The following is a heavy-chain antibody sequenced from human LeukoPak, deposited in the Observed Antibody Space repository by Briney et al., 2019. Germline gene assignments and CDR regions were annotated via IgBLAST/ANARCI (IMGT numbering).Heavy chain of an antibody. CDR2: IYPGDSDT. V-gene: IGHV5-51*01. CDR1: GYSFTSYW. Sequence: HGESLKISCKGSGYSFTSYWIGWVRQLPGKGLEWMGIIYPGDSDTSYSPSFQGQVTISADKSISTAYLQWSSLKASDTAMYYCARHPIAAADDAFDIWGQGTMVTVSS. CDR3: ARHPIAAADDAFDI. D-gene: IGHD6-13*01. J-gene: IGHJ3*02.